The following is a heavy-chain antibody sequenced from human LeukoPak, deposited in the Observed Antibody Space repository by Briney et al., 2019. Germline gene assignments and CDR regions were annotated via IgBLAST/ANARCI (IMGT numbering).Heavy chain of an antibody. CDR1: GFTFSSYA. CDR2: ISGSGGST. CDR3: ANVGSGRNTVEEYYFDY. D-gene: IGHD3-10*01. V-gene: IGHV3-23*01. Sequence: PGRSLRLSCAASGFTFSSYAMSWVRQAPGKGLEWVSAISGSGGSTYYADSVKGRFTISRDNSKNTLYPQMNSLRAEDTAVYYCANVGSGRNTVEEYYFDYWGQGTLVTVSS. J-gene: IGHJ4*02.